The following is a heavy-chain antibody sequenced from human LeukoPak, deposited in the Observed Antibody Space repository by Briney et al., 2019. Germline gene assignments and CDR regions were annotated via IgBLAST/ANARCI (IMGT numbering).Heavy chain of an antibody. Sequence: GGSLRLSCAASGFTFSSYSMNWVRQAPGKGLEWVSSISSSSSYIYYADSVKGRFTISRDNAKNSLYLQMNSLRAEDTAVYYCARDGLVDSGHWLLQNPNWFDPWGQGTLVTVSS. V-gene: IGHV3-21*04. CDR1: GFTFSSYS. CDR3: ARDGLVDSGHWLLQNPNWFDP. D-gene: IGHD3-22*01. J-gene: IGHJ5*02. CDR2: ISSSSSYI.